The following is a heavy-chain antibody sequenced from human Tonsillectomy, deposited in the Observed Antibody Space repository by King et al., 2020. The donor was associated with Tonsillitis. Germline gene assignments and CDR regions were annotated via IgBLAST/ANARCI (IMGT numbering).Heavy chain of an antibody. CDR2: IYYSGSA. J-gene: IGHJ4*02. D-gene: IGHD6-19*01. CDR3: ARSLPNRSALYGAFAY. V-gene: IGHV4-59*01. CDR1: GGSISSYY. Sequence: QLQESGPGLVKPSETLSLTCTVSGGSISSYYWSWIRQPPGKGLEWFGYIYYSGSANYNPSLKGRVTISVDTSKNQFSLKLNSVTAADTAVYYCARSLPNRSALYGAFAYWGQGTLVTVSS.